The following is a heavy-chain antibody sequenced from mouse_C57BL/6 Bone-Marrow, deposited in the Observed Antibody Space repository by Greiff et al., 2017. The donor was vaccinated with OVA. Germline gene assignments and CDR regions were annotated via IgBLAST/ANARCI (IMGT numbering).Heavy chain of an antibody. CDR1: GYTFTDYY. Sequence: VQLQQSGPVLVKPGASVKMSCKASGYTFTDYYMNWVKQSHGKSLEWIGVINPYNGGTSYNQKFKGKATLTVDKSSSTAYMELNSLTSEDSAVYYCARSLIYDGYYRFAYWGQGTLVTVSA. J-gene: IGHJ3*01. CDR2: INPYNGGT. V-gene: IGHV1-19*01. CDR3: ARSLIYDGYYRFAY. D-gene: IGHD2-3*01.